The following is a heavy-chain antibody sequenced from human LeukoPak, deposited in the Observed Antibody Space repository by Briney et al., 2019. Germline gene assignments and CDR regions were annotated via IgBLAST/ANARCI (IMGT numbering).Heavy chain of an antibody. J-gene: IGHJ4*02. CDR2: ISYDGSSK. Sequence: PGGFLRLSCAASGFTFSSYAMHWVRQAPGKGLEWVAVISYDGSSKYYADSVKGRFTISRDNSKNTLYLQMNSLRAEDTAVYYCASSFITMVRGMGYWGQGTLVTVSS. V-gene: IGHV3-30*04. CDR1: GFTFSSYA. D-gene: IGHD3-10*01. CDR3: ASSFITMVRGMGY.